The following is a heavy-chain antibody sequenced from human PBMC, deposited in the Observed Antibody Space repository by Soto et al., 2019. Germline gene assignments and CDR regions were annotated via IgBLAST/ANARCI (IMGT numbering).Heavy chain of an antibody. Sequence: AAVKVSCKASGYTFTSYGIVWVRQAPGQGLEWMGWISPYSGETRYAGKFQDRVTLTTDTSTKTAYMDLRNLKSDDTAVYWCARGPVAGSDFWGQGTLVTVSS. CDR3: ARGPVAGSDF. CDR1: GYTFTSYG. V-gene: IGHV1-18*04. D-gene: IGHD6-19*01. J-gene: IGHJ4*02. CDR2: ISPYSGET.